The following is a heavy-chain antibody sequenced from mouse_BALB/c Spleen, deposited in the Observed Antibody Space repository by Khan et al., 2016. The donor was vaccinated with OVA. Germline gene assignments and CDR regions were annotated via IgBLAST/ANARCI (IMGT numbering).Heavy chain of an antibody. V-gene: IGHV5-6-5*01. CDR3: TRVVDY. CDR2: INSGGST. J-gene: IGHJ4*01. Sequence: EVELVESGGGLVKPGGSLKLSCAASGFTFSTYAVSWIRQTPEKRLEWFASINSGGSTYYPDSVKGRVTISRDEARKILYVQMSSLRSADTAMYYCTRVVDYWGQGTSVTVSA. CDR1: GFTFSTYA.